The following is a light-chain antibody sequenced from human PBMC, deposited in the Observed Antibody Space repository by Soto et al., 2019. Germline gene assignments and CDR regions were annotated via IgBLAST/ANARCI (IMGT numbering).Light chain of an antibody. Sequence: EIVMTQSPATLSASPGERATLSCRVSQSVTNNLAWYQQKAGQAPRLLIYGASTRATGIPARFSSGGSETDFTLTISRLESEDSAVYYCQQYGISPFTFGGGTKVDIK. CDR2: GAS. V-gene: IGKV3-15*01. J-gene: IGKJ4*01. CDR1: QSVTNN. CDR3: QQYGISPFT.